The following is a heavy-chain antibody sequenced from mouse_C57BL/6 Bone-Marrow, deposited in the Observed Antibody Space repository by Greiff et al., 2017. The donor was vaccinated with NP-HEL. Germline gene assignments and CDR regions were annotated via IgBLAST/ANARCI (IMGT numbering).Heavy chain of an antibody. J-gene: IGHJ4*01. CDR2: INPSSGYT. Sequence: QVTLKESGAELARPGASVKMSCKASGYTFTSYTMHWVKQRPGQGLEWIGYINPSSGYTKYNQKFKDKATLTADKSSSTAYMQLSSLTSEDSAVYYCARGLHYYAMDYWGQGTSVTVSS. V-gene: IGHV1-4*01. CDR3: ARGLHYYAMDY. CDR1: GYTFTSYT.